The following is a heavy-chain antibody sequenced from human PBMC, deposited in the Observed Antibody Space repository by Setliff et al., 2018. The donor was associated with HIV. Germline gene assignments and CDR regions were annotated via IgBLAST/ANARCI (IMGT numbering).Heavy chain of an antibody. CDR2: IYYIGNT. CDR3: ARVPRITTLRNAFDI. Sequence: SETLSLTCTVSGGSISHYYWNWIRQSPGKGLDWIGNIYYIGNTDYNPSLKSRVTISIDTSKNQFSLKLSSVTAADTAIYYCARVPRITTLRNAFDIWGQGTMVTVSS. D-gene: IGHD3-3*01. V-gene: IGHV4-59*12. CDR1: GGSISHYY. J-gene: IGHJ3*02.